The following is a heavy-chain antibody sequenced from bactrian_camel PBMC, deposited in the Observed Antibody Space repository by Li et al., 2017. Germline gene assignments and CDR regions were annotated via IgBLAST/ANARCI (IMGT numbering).Heavy chain of an antibody. V-gene: IGHV3S55*01. CDR3: ASDDFCEAVQSPLEPTRYRH. Sequence: HVQLVESGGGSVQAGGSLRISCTASGVTDRRHCMGWFRQAPGKEREGVACIDSVGNIVYANSVKGRFTASRDNAKHTLFLQMNSLKDEDTAMYYCASDDFCEAVQSPLEPTRYRHWGQGTQVTVS. CDR1: GVTDRRHC. J-gene: IGHJ4*01. D-gene: IGHD1*01. CDR2: IDSVGNI.